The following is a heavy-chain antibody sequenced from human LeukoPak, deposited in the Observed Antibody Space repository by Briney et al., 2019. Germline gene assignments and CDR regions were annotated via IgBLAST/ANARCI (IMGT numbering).Heavy chain of an antibody. J-gene: IGHJ6*02. V-gene: IGHV4-39*07. CDR3: ARENFDWLLSLAYGMDV. CDR1: GASTNSPNYN. CDR2: LYYGGRT. D-gene: IGHD3-9*01. Sequence: SETLSLTCIVSGASTNSPNYNWAWIRQSPGKGLEWIGTLYYGGRTDFNPSLKSRLTMSADTSKNEFSLKLTSVTAADTAVYYCARENFDWLLSLAYGMDVWGQGTTVTVSS.